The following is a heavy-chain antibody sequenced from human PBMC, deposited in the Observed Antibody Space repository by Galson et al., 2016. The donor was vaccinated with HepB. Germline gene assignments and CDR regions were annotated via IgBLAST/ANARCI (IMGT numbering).Heavy chain of an antibody. D-gene: IGHD2-8*01. CDR2: IKKDGTTT. J-gene: IGHJ4*02. V-gene: IGHV3-43*01. CDR3: AKPYCTNGVCNTGWYFDY. Sequence: SLRLSCAASGFSFRDYTMHWVRQAPGKGLEWASLIKKDGTTTYYADSVKGRFTISRDNSKYSLYLQMNSLRTEDTALYYCAKPYCTNGVCNTGWYFDYWGQGTLVTVSS. CDR1: GFSFRDYT.